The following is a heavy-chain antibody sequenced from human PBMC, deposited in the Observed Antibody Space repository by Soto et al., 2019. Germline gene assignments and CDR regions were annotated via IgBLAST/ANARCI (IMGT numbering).Heavy chain of an antibody. CDR2: INHSGST. CDR3: ARGRQWLRSRYYYYGMDV. J-gene: IGHJ6*02. D-gene: IGHD5-12*01. Sequence: ETLSLTCAVYGGSFSGYYWSWIRQPPGKGLEWIGEINHSGSTNYNPSLKSRVTISVDTSKNQFSLKLSSVTAADTAVYYCARGRQWLRSRYYYYGMDVWGQGTTVTVSS. V-gene: IGHV4-34*01. CDR1: GGSFSGYY.